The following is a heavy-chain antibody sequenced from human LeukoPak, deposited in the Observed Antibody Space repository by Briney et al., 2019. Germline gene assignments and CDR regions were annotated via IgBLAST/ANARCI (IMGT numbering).Heavy chain of an antibody. D-gene: IGHD3-22*01. CDR2: INPASGGT. V-gene: IGHV1-2*02. J-gene: IGHJ4*02. CDR1: GYSFTGHY. Sequence: ASVMVSCKASGYSFTGHYLYWVRRAPGQGLEWMGWINPASGGTEYAQIFQGRVSMTTDTSTNTAYMELTGLISDDTAVYYCSKSGLGGLDSTAYRFLEHWGQGTLIAVSS. CDR3: SKSGLGGLDSTAYRFLEH.